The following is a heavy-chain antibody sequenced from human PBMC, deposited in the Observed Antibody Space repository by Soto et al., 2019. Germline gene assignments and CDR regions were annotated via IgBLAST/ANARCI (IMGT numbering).Heavy chain of an antibody. Sequence: LRLSCVGSGFTFSNFSINWVRQAPGKGLEWVSSISSRSDIYYADSLKGRFTISRDNAKNSVSLQMNSLRAEDTAVYYCAREYTAWPLAYGLDVWGQGTTVTVSS. CDR3: AREYTAWPLAYGLDV. V-gene: IGHV3-21*01. CDR2: ISSRSDI. CDR1: GFTFSNFS. J-gene: IGHJ6*02. D-gene: IGHD2-2*02.